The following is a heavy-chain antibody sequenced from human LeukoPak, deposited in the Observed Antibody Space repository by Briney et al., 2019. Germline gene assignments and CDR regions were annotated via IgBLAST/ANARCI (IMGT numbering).Heavy chain of an antibody. Sequence: GASVKVSCKASGYTFTGYYMHWVRQAPGQGLEWMGWINPNSGGTNYAQKFQGRVTMTRDTSISTAYMELSRLRSDDTAVYYCARGSSSSPDSLNAFDIWGQGTMVTVSS. CDR3: ARGSSSSPDSLNAFDI. J-gene: IGHJ3*02. D-gene: IGHD6-13*01. CDR2: INPNSGGT. CDR1: GYTFTGYY. V-gene: IGHV1-2*02.